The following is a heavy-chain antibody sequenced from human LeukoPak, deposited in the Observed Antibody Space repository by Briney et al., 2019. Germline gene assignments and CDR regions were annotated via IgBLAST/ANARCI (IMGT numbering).Heavy chain of an antibody. CDR2: ISAYNGNT. D-gene: IGHD2-2*02. CDR3: ARDRLSTIVPAATPPFDY. CDR1: GYTFTSYG. V-gene: IGHV1-18*01. J-gene: IGHJ4*02. Sequence: ASVKVSCKASGYTFTSYGISWVRQAPGQGLEWMGWISAYNGNTNYAQKLQGRVTMTTDTSTSTAYMELRSLRSDDTAVYYCARDRLSTIVPAATPPFDYWGQGTLVTVSS.